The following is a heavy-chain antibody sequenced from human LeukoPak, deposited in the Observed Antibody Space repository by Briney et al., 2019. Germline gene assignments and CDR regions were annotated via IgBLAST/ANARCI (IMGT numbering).Heavy chain of an antibody. J-gene: IGHJ5*02. D-gene: IGHD3-3*01. CDR1: GFTFSSSW. CDR3: ARARGYYAGNWFDT. V-gene: IGHV3-7*01. CDR2: IKQDGSEK. Sequence: GGSLRLSCAASGFTFSSSWMSWVRQAPGQGLAWVTNIKQDGSEKHYMDSAKGRFTISRDNANYLLYLTMSSLGVEDTAVYYCARARGYYAGNWFDTWGQGTLVTVAS.